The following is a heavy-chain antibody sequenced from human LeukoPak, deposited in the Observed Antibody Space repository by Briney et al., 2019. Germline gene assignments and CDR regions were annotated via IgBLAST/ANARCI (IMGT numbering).Heavy chain of an antibody. CDR3: ATRKDYYDSSGPLGY. CDR1: GFTFSSYA. CDR2: ISGSGGST. Sequence: GGSLRLSCAASGFTFSSYAMSWVRQAPGKGLEWVSAISGSGGSTYYADSVKGRFTISRDNSKNTLYLQMNSLRAEDTAVYYCATRKDYYDSSGPLGYWGQGTLVTVSS. V-gene: IGHV3-23*01. J-gene: IGHJ4*02. D-gene: IGHD3-22*01.